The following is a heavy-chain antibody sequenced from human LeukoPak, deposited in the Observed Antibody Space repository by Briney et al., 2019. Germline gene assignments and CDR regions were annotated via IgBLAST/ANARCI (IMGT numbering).Heavy chain of an antibody. D-gene: IGHD3-22*01. CDR1: GDSIGSADYY. CDR2: IYYSGST. Sequence: SETLSLTCTVSGDSIGSADYYWTWIRQPPGKGLEWIGNIYYSGSTSYKSSLKSRVTMSLDTSKNQFSLKLSSVTAADTAVYYCARVPAPNYYDNRGYYLDYWGQGILVTVSS. J-gene: IGHJ4*02. V-gene: IGHV4-30-4*01. CDR3: ARVPAPNYYDNRGYYLDY.